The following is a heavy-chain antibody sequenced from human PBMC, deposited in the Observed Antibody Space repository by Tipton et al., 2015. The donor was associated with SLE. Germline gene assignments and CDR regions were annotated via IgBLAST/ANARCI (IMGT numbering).Heavy chain of an antibody. V-gene: IGHV1-58*02. CDR3: AANGRFLEWLSGFDP. CDR1: GFTFTSSA. J-gene: IGHJ5*02. D-gene: IGHD3-3*01. CDR2: IVVGSGNT. Sequence: QLVQSGPEVKKPGTSVKVSCKASGFTFTSSAMQWVRQARGQRLEWIGWIVVGSGNTNYAQKFQERVTITRDMPTSTAYMELSSLGSEDTAVYYCAANGRFLEWLSGFDPWGQGTLVTVSS.